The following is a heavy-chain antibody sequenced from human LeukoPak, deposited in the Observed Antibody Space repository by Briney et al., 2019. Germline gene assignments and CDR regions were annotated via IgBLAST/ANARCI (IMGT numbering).Heavy chain of an antibody. CDR1: GFTFRSYA. CDR2: VGTSADT. J-gene: IGHJ4*02. D-gene: IGHD2-15*01. Sequence: GGSLRLSCLASGFTFRSYAMDWVRQAPGQGLQWVSAVGTSADTYYADSVRGRFTISRDNSKNALYLQMDSLRAEDTAIYYCTRKTPGRTPFDYWGQGILVTVSS. V-gene: IGHV3-23*01. CDR3: TRKTPGRTPFDY.